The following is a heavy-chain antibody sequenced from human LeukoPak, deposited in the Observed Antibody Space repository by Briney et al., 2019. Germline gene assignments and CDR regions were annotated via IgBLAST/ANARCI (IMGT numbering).Heavy chain of an antibody. CDR1: GFTFSSYG. CDR2: ISYDGSNK. CDR3: AKASLPYSSSWSGAEYFQH. Sequence: GRSLRLSCAASGFTFSSYGMHWVRQAPGKGLEWVAVISYDGSNKYYADSVKGRVTISRDNSKNTLYLQMNSLRAEDTAVYYCAKASLPYSSSWSGAEYFQHWGQGTLVTVSS. V-gene: IGHV3-30*18. D-gene: IGHD6-13*01. J-gene: IGHJ1*01.